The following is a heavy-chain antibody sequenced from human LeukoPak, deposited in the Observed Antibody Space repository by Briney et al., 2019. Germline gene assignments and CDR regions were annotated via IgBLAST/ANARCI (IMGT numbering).Heavy chain of an antibody. CDR3: VRDNSRGQSLGVIY. CDR2: INADSSTI. Sequence: GGSLRLSCAASGFSFSTHNMNWVRQAPGKGLQWISYINADSSTIQYADSVRGRFTTSRDNAKNSLYLQMNSLRAEDTAVYYCVRDNSRGQSLGVIYWGQGSLITVSS. V-gene: IGHV3-48*01. J-gene: IGHJ4*02. D-gene: IGHD3-22*01. CDR1: GFSFSTHN.